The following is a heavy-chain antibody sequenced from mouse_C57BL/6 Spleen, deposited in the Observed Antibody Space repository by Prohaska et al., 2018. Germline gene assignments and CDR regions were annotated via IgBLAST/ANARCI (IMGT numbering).Heavy chain of an antibody. CDR1: GFTFSDYG. Sequence: EVQLVESGGGLVKPGGSLKLSCAASGFTFSDYGMHWVRQAPEKGLELVAYISSGSSTIYYADTVKGRFTISRDNAKNTLFLQMTSLRSEDTAMYYCARGGYYGSSSPMDYWGQGTSVTVSS. V-gene: IGHV5-17*01. J-gene: IGHJ4*01. D-gene: IGHD1-1*01. CDR2: ISSGSSTI. CDR3: ARGGYYGSSSPMDY.